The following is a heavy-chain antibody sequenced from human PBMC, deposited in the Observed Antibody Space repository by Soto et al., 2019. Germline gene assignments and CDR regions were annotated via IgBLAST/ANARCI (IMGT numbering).Heavy chain of an antibody. V-gene: IGHV4-59*01. CDR1: GGSISSYY. D-gene: IGHD6-25*01. CDR3: ARGSGYRNWFDP. CDR2: IYYSGST. Sequence: PSETLSLTCTVSGGSISSYYWSWIRQPPGKGLEWIGYIYYSGSTNYNPSLKSRVTISVDTSKNQFSLKLSSVTAADTAVYYCARGSGYRNWFDPWGQGTLVTVSS. J-gene: IGHJ5*02.